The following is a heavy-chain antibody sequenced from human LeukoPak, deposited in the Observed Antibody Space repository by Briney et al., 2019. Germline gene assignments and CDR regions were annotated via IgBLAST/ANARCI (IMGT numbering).Heavy chain of an antibody. V-gene: IGHV3-7*01. CDR2: IKQDGSEK. D-gene: IGHD5-18*01. J-gene: IGHJ3*02. CDR3: ARNQWLPFDAFDI. Sequence: GGSLRLSCVFSGFTFSNYWMSWVRQAPGKGLECVASIKQDGSEKYYVDSVKGRFTISRDNTKNSLYLQMNSLRADDTAVYYCARNQWLPFDAFDIWGQGTMVTVSS. CDR1: GFTFSNYW.